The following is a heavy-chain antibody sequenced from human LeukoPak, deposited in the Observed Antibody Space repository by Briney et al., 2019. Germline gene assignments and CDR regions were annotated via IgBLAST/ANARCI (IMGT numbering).Heavy chain of an antibody. CDR3: ATPLADGYWALGY. J-gene: IGHJ4*02. V-gene: IGHV1-24*01. CDR2: FDPEDGET. D-gene: IGHD2-8*02. CDR1: GYTFTGYY. Sequence: ASVKVSCKASGYTFTGYYMHWVRQAPGKGLEWMGGFDPEDGETIYAQKFQGRVTMTEDTSTDTAYMELSSLRSEDTAVYYCATPLADGYWALGYWGQGTLVTVSS.